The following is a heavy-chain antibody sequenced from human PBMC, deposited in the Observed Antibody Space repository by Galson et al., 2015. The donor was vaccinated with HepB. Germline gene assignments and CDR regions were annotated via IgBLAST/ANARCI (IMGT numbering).Heavy chain of an antibody. CDR3: ARDQGYCSGTSCPNWFDS. J-gene: IGHJ5*01. CDR2: ISGSGGSYI. CDR1: EFTFNISG. Sequence: SLRLSCAASEFTFNISGMSWVRQAPGKGLEWVSAISGSGGSYISYADSVTGRFTISRDNAKNSLSLQMDSLRAEDTAVYYCARDQGYCSGTSCPNWFDSWGQGTLVTVSS. V-gene: IGHV3-21*01. D-gene: IGHD2-2*01.